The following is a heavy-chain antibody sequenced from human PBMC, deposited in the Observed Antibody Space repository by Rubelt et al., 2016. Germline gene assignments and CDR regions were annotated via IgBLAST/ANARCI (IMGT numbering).Heavy chain of an antibody. CDR2: IYYSGST. V-gene: IGHV4-39*07. CDR1: GGSISSSSYY. D-gene: IGHD6-19*01. Sequence: QLQLQESGPGLVKPSETLSLTCTVSGGSISSSSYYWGWIRQPPGKGLEWIGSIYYSGSTYYNPSPKSRVTISVDTSKNQFSLKLSSVTAADTAVYYCAGDKQWLALDYWGQGTLVTVSS. J-gene: IGHJ4*02. CDR3: AGDKQWLALDY.